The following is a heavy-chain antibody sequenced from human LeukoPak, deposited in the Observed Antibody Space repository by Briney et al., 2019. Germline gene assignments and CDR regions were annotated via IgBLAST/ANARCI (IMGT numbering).Heavy chain of an antibody. CDR3: AADGKDTATFDY. J-gene: IGHJ4*02. V-gene: IGHV1-58*02. D-gene: IGHD5-18*01. CDR1: GFTFTISA. Sequence: SVTVSCTASGFTFTISAMQWVRQARGQRLEWIGWIVVGSGNTNYAQKFQERVTITRDMSTSTAYMELSSLRSEDTAVYYCAADGKDTATFDYWGQGTLVTVSS. CDR2: IVVGSGNT.